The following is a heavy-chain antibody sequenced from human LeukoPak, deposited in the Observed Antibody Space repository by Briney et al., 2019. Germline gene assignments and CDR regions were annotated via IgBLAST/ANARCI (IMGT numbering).Heavy chain of an antibody. CDR1: GGSISSGGYY. Sequence: PSETLSLTCTVSGGSISSGGYYWSWIRQHPGKGLEWIGYIYYSGSTYYNPSLKSRVTISVDTSKNQFSLKLSSVTAADTAVYYCARGQWLPQDAFDIWGQGTMVTVSS. D-gene: IGHD6-19*01. V-gene: IGHV4-31*03. CDR3: ARGQWLPQDAFDI. CDR2: IYYSGST. J-gene: IGHJ3*02.